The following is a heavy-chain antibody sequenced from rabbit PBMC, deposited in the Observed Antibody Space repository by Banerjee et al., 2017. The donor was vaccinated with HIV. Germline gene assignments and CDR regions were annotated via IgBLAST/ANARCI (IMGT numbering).Heavy chain of an antibody. CDR3: ARSSSSGYYIPLKL. Sequence: QSLEESGGGLVKPGASLTLTCKASGFSFSSGYDMCWVRQAPGKGLEWIACIYTGSSGSTWYASWAKGRFTISKTSSTTVTLQMTSLTAADTATYFCARSSSSGYYIPLKLWGQGTLVTVS. CDR2: IYTGSSGST. CDR1: GFSFSSGYD. J-gene: IGHJ4*01. V-gene: IGHV1S40*01. D-gene: IGHD1-1*01.